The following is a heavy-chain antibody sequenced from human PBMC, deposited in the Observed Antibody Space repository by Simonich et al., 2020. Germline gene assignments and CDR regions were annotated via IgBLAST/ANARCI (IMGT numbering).Heavy chain of an antibody. CDR2: INHSGST. J-gene: IGHJ3*02. CDR3: ARPLGIVWAFDI. D-gene: IGHD3-16*01. CDR1: GGSFSGYF. Sequence: QVQLQQWGAGLLKPSETLSLTCAVYGGSFSGYFWSGIRQPPGKGLEWIGEINHSGSTTYNPSLKTRVTISVDTSKNQFSLKLSSVTAADTAVYYCARPLGIVWAFDIWGQGTMVTVSS. V-gene: IGHV4-34*01.